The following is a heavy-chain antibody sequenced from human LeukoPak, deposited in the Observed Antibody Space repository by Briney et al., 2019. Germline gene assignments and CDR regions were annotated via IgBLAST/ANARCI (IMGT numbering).Heavy chain of an antibody. D-gene: IGHD3-10*01. V-gene: IGHV4-38-2*02. J-gene: IGHJ4*02. CDR2: ISHSGST. CDR1: GYSISSGYY. CDR3: ARERGSGSYLYYFDY. Sequence: SETLSLTCTVSGYSISSGYYWGWIRQPPGEGLEWIGSISHSGSTYYNPSLTSRVTISVDTSKNQFSLKVRSVTAADTAVYYCARERGSGSYLYYFDYWGQGTLVTVSS.